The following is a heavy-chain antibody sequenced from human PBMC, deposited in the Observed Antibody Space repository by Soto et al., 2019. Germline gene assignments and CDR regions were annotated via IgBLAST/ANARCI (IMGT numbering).Heavy chain of an antibody. Sequence: GGSLRLSCAASGFTFSSYSMNWVRQAPGKGLEWVSSISSSSSYIYYADSVKGRFTISRDNAKNSLYLQMNSLRAEDTAVYYCARDLGGSPGDGSADAFDIWGQGTMVTVSS. CDR1: GFTFSSYS. CDR3: ARDLGGSPGDGSADAFDI. V-gene: IGHV3-21*01. J-gene: IGHJ3*02. CDR2: ISSSSSYI. D-gene: IGHD2-15*01.